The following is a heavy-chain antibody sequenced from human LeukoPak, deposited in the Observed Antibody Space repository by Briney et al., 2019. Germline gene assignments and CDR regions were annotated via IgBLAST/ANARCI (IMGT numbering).Heavy chain of an antibody. D-gene: IGHD3-22*01. CDR3: AREDYYDSSGFYYFDY. CDR2: IYTSGTT. CDR1: GGSISSYY. J-gene: IGHJ4*02. Sequence: PSETLSLTCTVSGGSISSYYWSWIRQPAGKGLEWIGRIYTSGTTNYNPSLKSRVTISVDKSKNQFSLKLSSVTAADTAVYYCAREDYYDSSGFYYFDYWAQGTLVTVSS. V-gene: IGHV4-4*07.